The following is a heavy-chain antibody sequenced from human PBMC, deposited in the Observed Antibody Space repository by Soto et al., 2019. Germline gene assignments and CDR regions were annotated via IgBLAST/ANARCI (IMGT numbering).Heavy chain of an antibody. J-gene: IGHJ6*03. CDR3: ALLLWLGHSDYYYYMDV. CDR1: GGSFSGYY. CDR2: INHSGST. V-gene: IGHV4-34*01. D-gene: IGHD2-21*01. Sequence: NPSETLSLTCAVYGGSFSGYYWSWIRQPPGKGLEWIGEINHSGSTNYNPSLKSRVTISVDTSKNQFSLKLSSVTAADTAVYYCALLLWLGHSDYYYYMDVWGKGTTVTVSS.